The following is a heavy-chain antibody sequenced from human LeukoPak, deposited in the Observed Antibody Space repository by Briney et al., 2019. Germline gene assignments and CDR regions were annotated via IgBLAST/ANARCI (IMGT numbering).Heavy chain of an antibody. V-gene: IGHV3-23*01. CDR1: GGTFSSYV. CDR3: AKAPAPYYYYYGMDV. CDR2: ISDNGVTR. Sequence: ASVKVSCKPSGGTFSSYVMNWVRQAPGKGLEWVSSISDNGVTRYYADSVKGRFTISRDNSDNTVYLQMNSLRAEDTAIYYCAKAPAPYYYYYGMDVWGQGTAVTVSS. J-gene: IGHJ6*02.